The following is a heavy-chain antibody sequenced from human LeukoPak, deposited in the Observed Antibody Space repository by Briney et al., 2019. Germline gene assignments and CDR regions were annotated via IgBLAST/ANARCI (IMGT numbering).Heavy chain of an antibody. CDR2: ISSSSSYI. CDR3: ARDRNFMIYDSSGYYRGAFDI. D-gene: IGHD3-22*01. Sequence: GGSLRLSCAASGFTFSSYSMNWVRQAPGKGLEWVSSISSSSSYIYYADSVKGRFTISRDNAKNSLYLQMNSLRAEDTAVYYCARDRNFMIYDSSGYYRGAFDIWGQGTMVTVS. J-gene: IGHJ3*02. V-gene: IGHV3-21*01. CDR1: GFTFSSYS.